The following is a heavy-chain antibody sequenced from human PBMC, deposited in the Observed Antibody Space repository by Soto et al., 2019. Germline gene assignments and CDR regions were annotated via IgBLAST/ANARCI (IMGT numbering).Heavy chain of an antibody. CDR1: GFTFNNYA. CDR2: ISPNGDST. J-gene: IGHJ3*01. Sequence: GGSLRLSCAASGFTFNNYAMNWVRQSPGRGLEWVSIISPNGDSTYYADSVKGRFTISRDNSQNTVFLQMNSLRAEDTAIYFCAKVRLTDYLRYAPHLWGQGTLVTVSS. CDR3: AKVRLTDYLRYAPHL. D-gene: IGHD2-8*01. V-gene: IGHV3-23*01.